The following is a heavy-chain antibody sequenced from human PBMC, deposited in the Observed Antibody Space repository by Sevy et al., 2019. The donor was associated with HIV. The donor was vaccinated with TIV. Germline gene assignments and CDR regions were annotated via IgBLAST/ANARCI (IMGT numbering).Heavy chain of an antibody. CDR3: ARGLTYYYDSSGYFWSFAFDI. CDR2: IYCGGST. Sequence: GGSLRLSCAASGFTVSSNYMSWVRQAPGKGLEWVSVIYCGGSTYYADSVKGRFTISRDNSKNTLYLQMNSLRAEDTAVYYCARGLTYYYDSSGYFWSFAFDIWGQGTMVTVSS. J-gene: IGHJ3*02. V-gene: IGHV3-53*01. CDR1: GFTVSSNY. D-gene: IGHD3-22*01.